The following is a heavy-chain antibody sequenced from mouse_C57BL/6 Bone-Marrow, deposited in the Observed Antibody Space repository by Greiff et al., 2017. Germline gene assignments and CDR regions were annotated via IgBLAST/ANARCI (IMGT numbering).Heavy chain of an antibody. CDR2: ISSGSSTI. CDR3: ERGGYNCEGAWFAY. V-gene: IGHV5-17*01. J-gene: IGHJ3*01. CDR1: GFTFSDYG. Sequence: EVNVVESGGGLVKPGGSLKLSCAASGFTFSDYGMHWVRPAPEKGLEWVAYISSGSSTIYYAGTVKGRFTISRDNAKNTLFLQMNSLRSEGTAMYYCERGGYNCEGAWFAYWGQGTLVTVSA. D-gene: IGHD2-12*01.